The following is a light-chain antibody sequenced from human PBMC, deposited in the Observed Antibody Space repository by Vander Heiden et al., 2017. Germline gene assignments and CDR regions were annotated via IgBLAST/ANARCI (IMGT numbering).Light chain of an antibody. CDR2: AAS. CDR3: QQRDSTPQT. V-gene: IGKV1-39*01. CDR1: QSISSY. J-gene: IGKJ4*01. Sequence: SPSSLSASVGDRVTITCRASQSISSYLNWYQQKPGKAPKLLIYAASSLHSGVPSRFSGSGSGTDFTLTISSLQPEDFATYYCQQRDSTPQTFGGGTKVEIK.